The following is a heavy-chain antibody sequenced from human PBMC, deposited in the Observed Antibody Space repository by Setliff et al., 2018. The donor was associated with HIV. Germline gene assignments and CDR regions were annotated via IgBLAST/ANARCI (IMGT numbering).Heavy chain of an antibody. CDR2: ISTGTNLM. V-gene: IGHV3-48*01. CDR1: GFSFSYYS. CDR3: ARDRRRYDILTLHYMDV. J-gene: IGHJ6*03. Sequence: PGGSLRLSCAASGFSFSYYSMNWVRQAPGKGLEWVSYISTGTNLMYYADSVKGRFTISRDNAKNSLYLHMNGLRADDTAVYFCARDRRRYDILTLHYMDVWGKGTTVTVSS. D-gene: IGHD3-9*01.